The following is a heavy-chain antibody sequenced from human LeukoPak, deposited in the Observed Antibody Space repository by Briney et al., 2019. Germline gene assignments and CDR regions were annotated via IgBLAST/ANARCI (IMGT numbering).Heavy chain of an antibody. V-gene: IGHV4-59*01. Sequence: SETLSLTCTVSGGSISSYYWSWIRQPPGKGLEWIGYIYYSGSTNYNPSLKSRVTISVDTSKNQFSLKLSSVTAADTAVYYCARMSKAIAVAGTIAYWGQGTLVTVSS. D-gene: IGHD6-19*01. CDR3: ARMSKAIAVAGTIAY. CDR1: GGSISSYY. J-gene: IGHJ4*02. CDR2: IYYSGST.